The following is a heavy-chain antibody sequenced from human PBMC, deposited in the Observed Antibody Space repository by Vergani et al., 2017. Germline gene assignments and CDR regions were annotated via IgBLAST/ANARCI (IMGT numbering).Heavy chain of an antibody. CDR1: GGPISSGCYY. V-gene: IGHV4-31*03. CDR3: ASYIIAAAGIFDY. Sequence: QVQLQESGPGLVKPSQTLSPTFTVPGGPISSGCYYWSWIRQHPGKGLEWIGYIYYSGSTYYHPSLKSRVTISVDTSKNQFSLKLSSVTAADTAVYYCASYIIAAAGIFDYWGQGTLVTVSS. D-gene: IGHD6-13*01. CDR2: IYYSGST. J-gene: IGHJ4*02.